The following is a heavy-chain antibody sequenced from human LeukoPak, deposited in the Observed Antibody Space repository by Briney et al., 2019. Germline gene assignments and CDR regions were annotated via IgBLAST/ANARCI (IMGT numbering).Heavy chain of an antibody. CDR2: ISGSGGST. CDR3: AKGGTHWPTGYYYMDV. V-gene: IGHV3-23*01. Sequence: GGSLRLSCAASGFAFNSYAMSWVRQAPGKGLEWVSPISGSGGSTYYADSVKGRFTISRDNSKNTLYLQMNSLRAEDTAVYYCAKGGTHWPTGYYYMDVWGKGTTVTVSS. CDR1: GFAFNSYA. J-gene: IGHJ6*03. D-gene: IGHD1-1*01.